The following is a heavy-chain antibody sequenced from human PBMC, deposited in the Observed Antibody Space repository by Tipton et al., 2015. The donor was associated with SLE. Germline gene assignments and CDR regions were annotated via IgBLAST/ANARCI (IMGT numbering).Heavy chain of an antibody. CDR1: GGSISSSSYY. CDR3: ARLNLLDIVAGFDY. V-gene: IGHV4-39*07. D-gene: IGHD5-12*01. J-gene: IGHJ4*02. Sequence: GLVKPSQTLSLTCTVSGGSISSSSYYWGWIRQPPGKGLEWIGSIYYSGSTYYNPSLKSRVTISVDTSKNQFSLKLSSVTAADTAVYYCARLNLLDIVAGFDYWGQGTLVTVSS. CDR2: IYYSGST.